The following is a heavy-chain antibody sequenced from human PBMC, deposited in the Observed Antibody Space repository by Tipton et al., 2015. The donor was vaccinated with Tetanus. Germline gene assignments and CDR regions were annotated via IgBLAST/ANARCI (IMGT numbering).Heavy chain of an antibody. CDR3: ARANYDFSKKGPFDS. Sequence: TLSLTCTVSGDSVSTGNFYWSWIRQPPGKGLEWIAFIHHSGLAFSKPSLKSRLSISIDTSQNQFSLRLTSVTAADTAVYYCARANYDFSKKGPFDSWGQGSLVIVYS. J-gene: IGHJ4*02. V-gene: IGHV4-30-4*02. CDR1: GDSVSTGNFY. D-gene: IGHD3-3*01. CDR2: IHHSGLA.